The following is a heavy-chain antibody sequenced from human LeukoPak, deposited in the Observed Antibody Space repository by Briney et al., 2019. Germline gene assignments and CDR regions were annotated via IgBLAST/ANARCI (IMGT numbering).Heavy chain of an antibody. Sequence: LRGSLRLSCAAAGFTFCRKSMNWVRPAPGKRLGWVSSIRSSGIHMYYADSVNGRFTISTAKAKNSLYLQMNSLRAEDPSVQYWVSLTFGGVIGIDYWGQGALVTVSS. V-gene: IGHV3-21*01. CDR2: IRSSGIHM. CDR1: GFTFCRKS. J-gene: IGHJ4*02. D-gene: IGHD3-16*02. CDR3: VSLTFGGVIGIDY.